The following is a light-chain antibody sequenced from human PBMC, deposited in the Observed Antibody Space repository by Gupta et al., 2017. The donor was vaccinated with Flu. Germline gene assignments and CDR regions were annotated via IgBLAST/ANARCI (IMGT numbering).Light chain of an antibody. Sequence: DIQMTQSPSTLSASVGDRVTITCRASQSISSWLAWYQQKPGKAPKLLIYKASSLESGVPSRFSGSGSGTEFTLTISSLQPDDFATYYCQQYNSYGTGGQGTKVEIK. CDR1: QSISSW. V-gene: IGKV1-5*03. CDR3: QQYNSYGT. J-gene: IGKJ1*01. CDR2: KAS.